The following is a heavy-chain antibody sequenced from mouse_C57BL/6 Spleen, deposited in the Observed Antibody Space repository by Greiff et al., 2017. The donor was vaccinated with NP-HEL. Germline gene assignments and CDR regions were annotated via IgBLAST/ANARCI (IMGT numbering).Heavy chain of an antibody. Sequence: QLQQSGPELVKPGASVKISCKASGYAFSSSWMNWVKQRPGKGLEWIGRIYPGDGDTNYNGKFKGKATLTADKSSSTAYMQLSSLTSEDSAVYFCELPGYFDVWGTGTTVTVSS. V-gene: IGHV1-82*01. D-gene: IGHD5-5*01. CDR2: IYPGDGDT. J-gene: IGHJ1*03. CDR3: ELPGYFDV. CDR1: GYAFSSSW.